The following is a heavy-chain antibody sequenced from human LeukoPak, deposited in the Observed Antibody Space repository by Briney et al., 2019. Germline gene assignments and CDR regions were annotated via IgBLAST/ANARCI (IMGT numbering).Heavy chain of an antibody. CDR1: GGSISRSSHY. CDR3: ARQQQLPAFDI. V-gene: IGHV4-39*07. CDR2: IHYSGNT. Sequence: SETLSLTCTVSGGSISRSSHYWGWIRQPPGKGLEWIGSIHYSGNTYHNPPLKSRVTISVDTSKNQFSLKLSSVTAADTAVYYCARQQQLPAFDIWGQGTMVTVSS. D-gene: IGHD6-13*01. J-gene: IGHJ3*02.